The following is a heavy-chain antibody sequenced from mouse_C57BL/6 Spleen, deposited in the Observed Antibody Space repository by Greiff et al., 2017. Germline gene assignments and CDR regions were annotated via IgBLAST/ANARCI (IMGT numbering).Heavy chain of an antibody. Sequence: EVKLEESGPGLVKPSQSLSLTCSVTGYSITSGYYWNWIRQFPGNKLEWMGYISYDGSNNYNPSLKNRISITRDTSKNQFFLKLNSVTTEDTATYYCARRTIYYGTSSPYFDYWGQGTTLTVSS. V-gene: IGHV3-6*01. CDR2: ISYDGSN. CDR1: GYSITSGYY. CDR3: ARRTIYYGTSSPYFDY. J-gene: IGHJ2*01. D-gene: IGHD1-1*01.